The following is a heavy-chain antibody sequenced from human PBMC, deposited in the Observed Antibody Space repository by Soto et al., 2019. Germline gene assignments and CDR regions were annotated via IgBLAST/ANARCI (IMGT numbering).Heavy chain of an antibody. CDR1: GFTFSSYG. V-gene: IGHV3-30*18. D-gene: IGHD6-19*01. J-gene: IGHJ4*02. CDR3: AKDRPSMYTSSGPFDY. CDR2: ISYDGSNK. Sequence: GGSLRLSCAASGFTFSSYGMHWVRQAPGKGLEWVAVISYDGSNKYYADSVKGRFTISRDNSKNTLYLQMNSLRAEDTAVYYCAKDRPSMYTSSGPFDYWGQGTPVTVSS.